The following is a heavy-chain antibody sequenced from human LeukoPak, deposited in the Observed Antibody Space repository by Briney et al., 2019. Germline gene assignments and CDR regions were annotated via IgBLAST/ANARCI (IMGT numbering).Heavy chain of an antibody. CDR2: ISSSGSTI. CDR1: GFTLSDYY. J-gene: IGHJ4*02. Sequence: GGSLRLSCAASGFTLSDYYMSWIRQAPGKGLEWVSYISSSGSTIYYADSVKGRFTISRDNAKNSLYLQMNSLRAEDTAVYYCARVRVATILYFDYWGQGTLVTVSS. V-gene: IGHV3-11*01. CDR3: ARVRVATILYFDY. D-gene: IGHD5-12*01.